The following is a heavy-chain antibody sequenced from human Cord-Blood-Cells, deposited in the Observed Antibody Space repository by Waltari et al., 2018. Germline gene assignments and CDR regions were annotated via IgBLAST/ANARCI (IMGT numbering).Heavy chain of an antibody. CDR1: GGTFSSYA. CDR2: IIPSLGIA. V-gene: IGHV1-69*09. J-gene: IGHJ5*02. Sequence: QVQLVQSGAEVKKPGSSVKVSCKASGGTFSSYAISWVRQAPGQGLEWMGRIIPSLGIANYAQKFQGRVTITADKSTSTAYMELSSLRSEDTAVYYCASSVGYSGSYYWFDPWGQGTLVTVSS. D-gene: IGHD1-26*01. CDR3: ASSVGYSGSYYWFDP.